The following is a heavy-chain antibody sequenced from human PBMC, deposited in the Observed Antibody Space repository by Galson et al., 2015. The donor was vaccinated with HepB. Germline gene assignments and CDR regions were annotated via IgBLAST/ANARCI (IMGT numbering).Heavy chain of an antibody. J-gene: IGHJ4*02. D-gene: IGHD4-23*01. V-gene: IGHV3-49*03. Sequence: SLRLSCAASGFSFGDYSMNWFRQAPAKGLEWVGFIRRNVTGGTIEYAASVKGRFTISRDDSKSVAYLQMNSLKTEDTGVYYCARKTVARGFDYWGQGTLVTVSA. CDR1: GFSFGDYS. CDR3: ARKTVARGFDY. CDR2: IRRNVTGGTI.